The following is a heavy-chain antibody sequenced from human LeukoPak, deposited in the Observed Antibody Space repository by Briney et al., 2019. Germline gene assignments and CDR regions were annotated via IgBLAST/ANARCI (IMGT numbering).Heavy chain of an antibody. CDR1: GFTFSSYA. CDR3: AKALYSSSWYYYYMDV. Sequence: GGSLRLSCAASGFTFSSYAMSCVRQAPGKGLEWVSAISGSGGSTYYADSVKGRFTISRDNSKNTPYLQMNSLRAEDTAVYYCAKALYSSSWYYYYMDVWGKGTTVTVSS. D-gene: IGHD6-13*01. J-gene: IGHJ6*03. V-gene: IGHV3-23*01. CDR2: ISGSGGST.